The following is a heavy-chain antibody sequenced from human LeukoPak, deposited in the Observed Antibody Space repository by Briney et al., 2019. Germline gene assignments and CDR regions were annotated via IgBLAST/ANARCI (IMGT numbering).Heavy chain of an antibody. CDR2: IIPIFFIA. J-gene: IGHJ6*02. Sequence: GASVKVSCKASGGTFSSYALTWVRQAPVQGLEWMGRIIPIFFIANYAQKFQGRVTITADKSTSTAYMELSSLRSEDTAVYYCASSTLMPTGDGIYYYYGMDVWGQGTTVTVSS. D-gene: IGHD2-2*01. CDR3: ASSTLMPTGDGIYYYYGMDV. V-gene: IGHV1-69*04. CDR1: GGTFSSYA.